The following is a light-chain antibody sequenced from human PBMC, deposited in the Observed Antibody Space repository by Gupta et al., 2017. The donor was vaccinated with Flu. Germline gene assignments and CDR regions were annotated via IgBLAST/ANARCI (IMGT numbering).Light chain of an antibody. J-gene: IGLJ3*02. CDR1: SSNIGSNY. V-gene: IGLV1-47*01. CDR2: RNN. Sequence: QSVLTQPPSASGTPGQRITISCSGSSSNIGSNYVYWYQQLPGTAPKLLIYRNNQRPSGVPDRFSGSKSGTSASLAISGLRSEDEADYYCAAWDDSLSGLWVCGGGTKL. CDR3: AAWDDSLSGLWV.